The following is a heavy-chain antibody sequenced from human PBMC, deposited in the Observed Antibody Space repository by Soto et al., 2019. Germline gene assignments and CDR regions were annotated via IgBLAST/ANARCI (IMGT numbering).Heavy chain of an antibody. J-gene: IGHJ6*02. V-gene: IGHV3-48*02. CDR1: GFTFSSYS. CDR3: AREETTIFGVVINYGMDV. D-gene: IGHD3-3*01. Sequence: EVQLVESGGGLVQPGGSLRLSCAASGFTFSSYSMNWVRQAPGKGLEWVSYISSSSSTIYYADSVKGRFTISRDNAKNSLSLQMNSLRDEDTAVYYCAREETTIFGVVINYGMDVWGQGTTVTVSS. CDR2: ISSSSSTI.